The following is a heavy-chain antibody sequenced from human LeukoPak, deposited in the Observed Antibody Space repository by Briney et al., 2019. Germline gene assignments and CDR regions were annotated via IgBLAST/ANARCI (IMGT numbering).Heavy chain of an antibody. CDR1: GYSFTSYW. V-gene: IGHV5-51*01. Sequence: GESLKISCKGSGYSFTSYWIGWVRPMPGKGLEWMGIIYSGDSDTRYSPSFQGQVTISADKSISTAYLQWSSLKASDTAMYYCARPRLAYCGGDCYSGYDYWGQGTLVTVSS. J-gene: IGHJ4*02. CDR3: ARPRLAYCGGDCYSGYDY. D-gene: IGHD2-21*02. CDR2: IYSGDSDT.